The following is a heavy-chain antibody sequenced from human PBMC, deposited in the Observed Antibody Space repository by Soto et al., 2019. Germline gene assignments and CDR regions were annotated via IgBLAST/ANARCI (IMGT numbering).Heavy chain of an antibody. Sequence: GESLKISCQGSGYTFTSYWIGWVRQMPGKGLEWMAIIHPSDSDIRYSPSFQGQVTISVDKSITTAYLQWSSLKASDTAMYYCARLAVAGSSSDYWGQGTLVTVSS. V-gene: IGHV5-51*01. CDR1: GYTFTSYW. CDR3: ARLAVAGSSSDY. J-gene: IGHJ4*02. CDR2: IHPSDSDI. D-gene: IGHD6-19*01.